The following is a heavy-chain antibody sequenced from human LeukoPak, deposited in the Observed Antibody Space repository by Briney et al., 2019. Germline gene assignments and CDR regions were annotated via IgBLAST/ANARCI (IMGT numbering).Heavy chain of an antibody. J-gene: IGHJ6*02. V-gene: IGHV4-59*01. CDR1: GGSISNYY. Sequence: SETLSLTCTVSGGSISNYYWSWIRQSPGRGLEWIGYIYYSGSTNYNPSLKSRVTISVDTSKNQFSLKLSSVTAADTAVYYCARVGGTNHYYYGMDVWGQGTTVTVSS. CDR3: ARVGGTNHYYYGMDV. CDR2: IYYSGST. D-gene: IGHD1-26*01.